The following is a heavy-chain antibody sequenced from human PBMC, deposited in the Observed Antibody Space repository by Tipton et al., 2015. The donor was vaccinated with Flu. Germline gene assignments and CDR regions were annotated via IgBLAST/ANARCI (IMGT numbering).Heavy chain of an antibody. CDR2: INHSGST. CDR1: GGSFSGYY. Sequence: TLSLTCAVYGGSFSGYYWSWIRQPPGKGPEWIGEINHSGSTNYNPSLKSRVTISVDTSKNQFSLKLSSVTAADTAVYYCARGETIFGVVRPDAFDIWGQGTMVTVSS. CDR3: ARGETIFGVVRPDAFDI. D-gene: IGHD3-3*01. V-gene: IGHV4-34*01. J-gene: IGHJ3*02.